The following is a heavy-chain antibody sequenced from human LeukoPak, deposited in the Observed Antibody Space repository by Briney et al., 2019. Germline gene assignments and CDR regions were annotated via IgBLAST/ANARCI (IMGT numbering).Heavy chain of an antibody. CDR2: IRNDGTHE. V-gene: IGHV3-30*02. CDR1: GFNFNLFG. CDR3: ARDPESNGYSDGSFDY. J-gene: IGHJ4*02. D-gene: IGHD3-22*01. Sequence: PGGTLRLSCTASGFNFNLFGMYWVRQAPGKGLEWVGFIRNDGTHEKYGDSVKGRFTIFRDNSKNTLYLLMNSVRSEDTAVYYCARDPESNGYSDGSFDYWGQGTLVSVSS.